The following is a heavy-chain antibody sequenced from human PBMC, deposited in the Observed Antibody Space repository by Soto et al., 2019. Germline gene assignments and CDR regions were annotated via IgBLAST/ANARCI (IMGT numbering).Heavy chain of an antibody. Sequence: ASVKVSCKVSGYTLTELSMHWVRQAPGKGLEWMGGFDPEDGETIYAQKFQGRVTMTEDTSTDTAYMELSSLRSEDTAVYYCATVGTNYDFWSGYPRHYYYYYGIDVWGQGTTVTVSS. V-gene: IGHV1-24*01. J-gene: IGHJ6*02. CDR1: GYTLTELS. CDR3: ATVGTNYDFWSGYPRHYYYYYGIDV. D-gene: IGHD3-3*01. CDR2: FDPEDGET.